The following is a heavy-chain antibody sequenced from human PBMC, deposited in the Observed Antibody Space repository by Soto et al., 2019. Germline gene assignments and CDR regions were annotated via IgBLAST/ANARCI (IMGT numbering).Heavy chain of an antibody. CDR3: ARVARQQLDPYYYYGMDV. CDR1: GGTFSSYA. V-gene: IGHV1-69*13. Sequence: GASVKVSCKASGGTFSSYAISWVRQAPGQGLEWMGGIIPIFGTANYAQKFQGRVTITADESTSTAYMELSSLRSEDTAVYYCARVARQQLDPYYYYGMDVWGQGTTVTVSS. D-gene: IGHD6-13*01. CDR2: IIPIFGTA. J-gene: IGHJ6*02.